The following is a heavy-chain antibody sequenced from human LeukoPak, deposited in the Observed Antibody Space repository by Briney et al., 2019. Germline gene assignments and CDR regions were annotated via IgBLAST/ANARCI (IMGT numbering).Heavy chain of an antibody. Sequence: ASVKVSCKASVGTFSSYTISWVRQAPGQGLEWMGRIIPILGIANYAQKFQGRVTITADKSTSTAYMELSGLRSEDTAVYYCARNGIFGVASGVGMDVWGQGTTVTVSS. D-gene: IGHD3-3*01. CDR1: VGTFSSYT. J-gene: IGHJ6*02. V-gene: IGHV1-69*02. CDR2: IIPILGIA. CDR3: ARNGIFGVASGVGMDV.